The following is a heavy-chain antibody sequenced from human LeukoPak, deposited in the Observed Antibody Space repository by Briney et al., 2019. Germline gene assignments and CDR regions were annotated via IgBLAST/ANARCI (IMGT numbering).Heavy chain of an antibody. CDR1: GGTFSSYA. CDR2: IIPIFGTA. D-gene: IGHD6-13*01. V-gene: IGHV1-69*06. Sequence: SVKVSCKASGGTFSSYAISWVRQAPGQGLEWMGGIIPIFGTANYAQKFQGRVTITSDKSTSTAYMELSSLRSEDTAVYYCARSPIKDIAAASYYFDYWGQGTLVTVSS. CDR3: ARSPIKDIAAASYYFDY. J-gene: IGHJ4*02.